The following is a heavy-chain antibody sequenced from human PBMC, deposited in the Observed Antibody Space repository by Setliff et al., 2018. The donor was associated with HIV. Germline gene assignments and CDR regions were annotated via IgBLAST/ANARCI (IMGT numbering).Heavy chain of an antibody. Sequence: LSLTCTVSGDSINSGNYYWSGIRQHPGKGLEWIGYIYYSGSTYYSPSLKSRVTISEDTSKNQFSLKMRSVTAADTAVYYCATSPAGEILGSRPFYFDYWGQGTLVTVTS. V-gene: IGHV4-31*03. CDR3: ATSPAGEILGSRPFYFDY. J-gene: IGHJ4*02. CDR1: GDSINSGNYY. CDR2: IYYSGST. D-gene: IGHD3-10*01.